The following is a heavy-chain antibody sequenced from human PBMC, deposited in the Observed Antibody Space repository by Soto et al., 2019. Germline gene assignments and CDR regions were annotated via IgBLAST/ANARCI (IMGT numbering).Heavy chain of an antibody. D-gene: IGHD2-15*01. CDR1: GYSFTSYW. V-gene: IGHV5-10-1*01. CDR2: IDPSDSYT. Sequence: PEESLKISCKGSGYSFTSYWISWVRQMPGKGLEWMGRIDPSDSYTNYSPSFQGHVTISADKSISTASMELSRLRSDDTAVYYCARDREVAARRNYYYYYGMDVWGQGTTVTVSS. CDR3: ARDREVAARRNYYYYYGMDV. J-gene: IGHJ6*02.